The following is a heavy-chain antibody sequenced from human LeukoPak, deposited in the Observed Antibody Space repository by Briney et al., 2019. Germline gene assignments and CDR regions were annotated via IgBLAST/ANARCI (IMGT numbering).Heavy chain of an antibody. Sequence: GASVKVSCKAPGYTFRNYGITWVRQAPGQGLEWMGWIRTYNGNTDYAQKFQGRVIMTADTSTTTAHMELRSLRSDDTAVYYCARGRLKRVPFTKVAGALDYWGQGTRVTVSS. CDR2: IRTYNGNT. V-gene: IGHV1-18*01. CDR3: ARGRLKRVPFTKVAGALDY. J-gene: IGHJ4*02. CDR1: GYTFRNYG. D-gene: IGHD6-19*01.